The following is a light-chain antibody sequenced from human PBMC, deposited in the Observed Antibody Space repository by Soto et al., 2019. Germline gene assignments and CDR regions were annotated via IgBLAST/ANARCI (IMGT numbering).Light chain of an antibody. CDR2: DVS. CDR1: SSDVGGYNY. CDR3: SSYTSSSTLNYV. Sequence: QSVLTQPASVSGSPGQSITISCTGTSSDVGGYNYVSWYQQHPGKAPKLMIYDVSNRPSGVSNRFSGSKSGNTASLTISGLQAEDEADYYCSSYTSSSTLNYVXGTGTKVTVL. J-gene: IGLJ1*01. V-gene: IGLV2-14*01.